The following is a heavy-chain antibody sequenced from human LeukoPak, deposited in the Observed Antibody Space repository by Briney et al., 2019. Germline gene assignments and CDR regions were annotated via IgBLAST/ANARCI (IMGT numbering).Heavy chain of an antibody. CDR3: AKGRDNWNDGVDY. CDR1: GFTFSSYA. Sequence: GGSLRLSCAASGFTFSSYAMNWVRQAPGKGLEWVSGISGGSGSSSYADSVKGRFTISRDNSKNTLYLQMNSLRAEDTAVYYCAKGRDNWNDGVDYWGQGTLVTVSS. D-gene: IGHD1-1*01. CDR2: ISGGSGSS. V-gene: IGHV3-23*01. J-gene: IGHJ4*02.